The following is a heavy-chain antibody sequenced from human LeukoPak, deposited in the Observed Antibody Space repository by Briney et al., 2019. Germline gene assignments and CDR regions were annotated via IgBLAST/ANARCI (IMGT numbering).Heavy chain of an antibody. Sequence: SETLSLTCTVSGGSISSTSYYWGWIRQPPGKGLEWLGSIYYSGITYYNPSLKSRVTISVDTSKNQFPLKLSSVTATDTAVYFCARVNGGSFYYLDVWGKGTTVTVSS. V-gene: IGHV4-39*01. J-gene: IGHJ6*03. CDR2: IYYSGIT. D-gene: IGHD1-26*01. CDR1: GGSISSTSYY. CDR3: ARVNGGSFYYLDV.